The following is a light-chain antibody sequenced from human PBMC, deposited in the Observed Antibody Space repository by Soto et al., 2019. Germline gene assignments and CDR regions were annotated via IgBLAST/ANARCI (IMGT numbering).Light chain of an antibody. CDR2: EVS. CDR1: SSDVGGYNY. J-gene: IGLJ1*01. CDR3: SSYAGSLYV. V-gene: IGLV2-8*01. Sequence: QSALTQPSSASGSPGQSVTISCTGTSSDVGGYNYVSWYQQHPGKAPKLMIYEVSKRPSAVPDRFSGSKSGNTASLTVSGLQAEDEADYYCSSYAGSLYVFGTGTKVTVL.